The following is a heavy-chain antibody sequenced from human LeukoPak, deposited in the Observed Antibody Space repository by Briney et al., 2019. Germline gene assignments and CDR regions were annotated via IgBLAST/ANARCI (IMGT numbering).Heavy chain of an antibody. J-gene: IGHJ4*02. D-gene: IGHD1-26*01. CDR3: ATDAYSASPQSAY. CDR1: GFTVSSNY. Sequence: GGSLRLSCAASGFTVSSNYMSWVRRAPGKGLEWVSLIYSDGTTFYADSVQGRFTVSRDNSKNTLYLQMNSLRAEDTAVYYCATDAYSASPQSAYWGQGTLVTVSS. CDR2: IYSDGTT. V-gene: IGHV3-53*01.